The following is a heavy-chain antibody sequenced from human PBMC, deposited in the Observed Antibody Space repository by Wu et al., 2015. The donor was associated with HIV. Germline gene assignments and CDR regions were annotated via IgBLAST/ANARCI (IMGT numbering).Heavy chain of an antibody. V-gene: IGHV1-8*01. Sequence: QVQLVQSGAEVKKPGASVKVSCKALGYTFASYDIHWVRQAPGEGLEWMGWVNPKSGHTGYAQKFQGRVIMTRDNSISTAYMELSSLRSDDTAVYYCAREGDAIFGVAIGLDYMDVWGKGTTVTVSS. J-gene: IGHJ6*03. CDR3: AREGDAIFGVAIGLDYMDV. CDR1: GYTFASYD. D-gene: IGHD3-3*01. CDR2: VNPKSGHT.